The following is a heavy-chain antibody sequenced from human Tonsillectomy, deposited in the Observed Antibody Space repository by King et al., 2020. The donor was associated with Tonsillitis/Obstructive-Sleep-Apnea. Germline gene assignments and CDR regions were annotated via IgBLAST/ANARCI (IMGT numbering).Heavy chain of an antibody. D-gene: IGHD3-3*01. CDR1: GFTFDSYY. CDR2: INPGGGST. CDR3: ATDHGCFDFWNWFYKGYHWFDP. Sequence: QLVQSGAEVRKPGASVNVSCTASGFTFDSYYIHWVRQAPGQGLEWMGVINPGGGSTSYAQKFQGRVTMTRDTSTNTDYMELSGLISEDTAVYYCATDHGCFDFWNWFYKGYHWFDPWGQGTVVTVSS. J-gene: IGHJ5*02. V-gene: IGHV1-46*02.